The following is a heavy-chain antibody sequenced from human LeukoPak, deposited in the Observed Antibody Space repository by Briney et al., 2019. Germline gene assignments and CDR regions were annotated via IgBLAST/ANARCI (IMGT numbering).Heavy chain of an antibody. J-gene: IGHJ4*02. V-gene: IGHV1-2*06. Sequence: ASVKVSCKASGYTFSGHYILWVRQAPGQGLEWMGRINPNSGDTNYAQKFQGRVTMTRDTSISTAYMELSRLRSDDTAVYYCARVNSLDSSGYYTYWGQGTLVTVSS. D-gene: IGHD3-22*01. CDR2: INPNSGDT. CDR1: GYTFSGHY. CDR3: ARVNSLDSSGYYTY.